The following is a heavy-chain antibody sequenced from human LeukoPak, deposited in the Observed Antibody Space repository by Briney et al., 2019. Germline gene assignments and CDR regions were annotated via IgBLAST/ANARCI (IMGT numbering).Heavy chain of an antibody. D-gene: IGHD2-2*01. Sequence: SETMSLTCTVSGGSISSGSYCWSWIRQPAGKGLEWIGRIYTSGSTNYNPSLKSRVTISVDTSKNQFSLKLSSVTAADTAVYYCARVVVPAAPADWFDPWGQGTLVTVSS. J-gene: IGHJ5*02. CDR2: IYTSGST. V-gene: IGHV4-61*02. CDR3: ARVVVPAAPADWFDP. CDR1: GGSISSGSYC.